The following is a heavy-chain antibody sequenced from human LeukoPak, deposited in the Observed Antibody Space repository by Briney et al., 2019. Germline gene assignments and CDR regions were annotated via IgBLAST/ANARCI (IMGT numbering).Heavy chain of an antibody. CDR2: IYYSGST. V-gene: IGHV4-39*01. CDR1: GGSISSSSYY. J-gene: IGHJ6*03. Sequence: SETLSLTCTVSGGSISSSSYYWGWIRQPPGKGLEWIVSIYYSGSTYYNPSLKSRVTISVDTMKNKFSSKPSSVTAADPAGYYCARHGSTFDYYYYYRDVWGKGTTVTVSS. CDR3: ARHGSTFDYYYYYRDV. D-gene: IGHD6-13*01.